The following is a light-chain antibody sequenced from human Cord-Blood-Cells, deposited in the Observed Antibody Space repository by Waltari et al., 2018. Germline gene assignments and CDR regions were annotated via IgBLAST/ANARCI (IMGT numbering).Light chain of an antibody. J-gene: IGLJ1*01. Sequence: QSALTQPASVSGSPGQSITISCTGTSSDVGGYNYVSWYQQHPGKAPKLMIYVVSNRPSGVSERFSGSKSGNRASLTISGLQAEDEADYYGSSYTSSSTLVFGTGTKVTVL. CDR1: SSDVGGYNY. V-gene: IGLV2-14*01. CDR3: SSYTSSSTLV. CDR2: VVS.